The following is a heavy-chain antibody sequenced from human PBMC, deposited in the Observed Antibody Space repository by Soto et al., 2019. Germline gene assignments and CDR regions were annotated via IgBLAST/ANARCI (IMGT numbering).Heavy chain of an antibody. D-gene: IGHD6-25*01. CDR2: ARNKANSHTT. J-gene: IGHJ4*02. Sequence: EVQLVESGGGLVQPGGSLSLSCAASGFSFSDYYMEWVRQAPGKGLEWVGRARNKANSHTTEYAASVTGRFIISRDDSTNSLYLQMSSLKTEDTAVYYCARGARAATGLIDYWGQGTLVTVSS. CDR1: GFSFSDYY. V-gene: IGHV3-72*01. CDR3: ARGARAATGLIDY.